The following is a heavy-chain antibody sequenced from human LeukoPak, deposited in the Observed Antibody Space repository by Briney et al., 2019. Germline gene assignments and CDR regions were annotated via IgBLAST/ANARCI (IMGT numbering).Heavy chain of an antibody. Sequence: SETLSLTCTVSGGSISSYYWSWIRQPPGKGLEWSGYIYYSGSTNYNPSLKSRVTISVDTSKNQFSLKLSSVTAADTAVYYCARVGSSWPRSGYYYYMDVWGKGTTVTVSS. CDR3: ARVGSSWPRSGYYYYMDV. J-gene: IGHJ6*03. CDR2: IYYSGST. CDR1: GGSISSYY. V-gene: IGHV4-59*01. D-gene: IGHD6-13*01.